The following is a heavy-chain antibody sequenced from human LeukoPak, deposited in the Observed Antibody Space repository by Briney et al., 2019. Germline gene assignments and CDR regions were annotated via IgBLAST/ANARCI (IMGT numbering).Heavy chain of an antibody. CDR1: GYTFTSYG. CDR2: ISAYNGNT. Sequence: ASVKVSCKASGYTFTSYGISWVRQAPGQGLEWMGWISAYNGNTNYAQKLQGRVTMTTDTSTSTAYMELRSLRSDDTAVYYCASGAARDYDYVWGSYRPECWGQGTLVTVSS. V-gene: IGHV1-18*01. CDR3: ASGAARDYDYVWGSYRPEC. J-gene: IGHJ4*02. D-gene: IGHD3-16*02.